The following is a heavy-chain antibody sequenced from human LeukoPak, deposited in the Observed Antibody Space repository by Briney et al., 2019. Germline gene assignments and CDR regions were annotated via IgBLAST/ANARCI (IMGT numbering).Heavy chain of an antibody. Sequence: GESLKISCKGSGYIFTSYWIGWVRQLPGKGLEWMGIIYPGDSDTRYSPSFQGQVTISADKSISTAYLQWSSLKASDTAMYYCARHGDIVVVPAAIFSLLPQNWGQGTLVTVSS. CDR2: IYPGDSDT. J-gene: IGHJ4*02. CDR1: GYIFTSYW. D-gene: IGHD2-2*01. V-gene: IGHV5-51*01. CDR3: ARHGDIVVVPAAIFSLLPQN.